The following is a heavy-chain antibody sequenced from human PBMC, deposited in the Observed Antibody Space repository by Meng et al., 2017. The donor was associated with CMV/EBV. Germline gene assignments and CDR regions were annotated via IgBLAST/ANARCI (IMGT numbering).Heavy chain of an antibody. CDR3: ATDILTHFDY. J-gene: IGHJ4*02. CDR1: GYTFTSYG. V-gene: IGHV1-18*01. CDR2: ISAYNGNT. Sequence: HVQLVRSGADVQKPGPSMMVSSKASGYTFTSYGISWVRQAPGQGLEWMGWISAYNGNTNYAQKLQGRVTMTTDTSTSTAYMELRSLRSDDTAVYYCATDILTHFDYWGQGTLVTVSS. D-gene: IGHD3-9*01.